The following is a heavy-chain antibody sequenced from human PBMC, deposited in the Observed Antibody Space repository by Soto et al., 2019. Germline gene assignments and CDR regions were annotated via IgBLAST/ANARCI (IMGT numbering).Heavy chain of an antibody. CDR2: ISTNGDNT. CDR3: VRRIAAAGTNYYGMDV. CDR1: GFTFSFYT. Sequence: EVQLVESGGGLVQPGGSLRLSCAASGFTFSFYTMHWVRQAPGKGLEYVSTISTNGDNTYYANSVKGRFTISRDNSKNTLYLQMGSLRAEDLAVYYCVRRIAAAGTNYYGMDVWGQGTTVTVSS. J-gene: IGHJ6*02. V-gene: IGHV3-64*01. D-gene: IGHD6-13*01.